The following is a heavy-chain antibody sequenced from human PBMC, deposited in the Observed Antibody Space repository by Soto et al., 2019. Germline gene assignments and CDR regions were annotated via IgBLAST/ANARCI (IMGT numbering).Heavy chain of an antibody. CDR3: ARDRRIVVVPAATPSHWFDP. D-gene: IGHD2-2*01. V-gene: IGHV4-31*03. CDR1: GGSISSGGYY. J-gene: IGHJ5*02. Sequence: QVQLQESGPGLVKPSQTLSLTCTVSGGSISSGGYYWSWIRQHPGKGLEWIGYIYYSGSTYYNPSLKTRVTISVDTSKNQFSLKLSSVTAADTAVYYCARDRRIVVVPAATPSHWFDPWGQGTLVTVSS. CDR2: IYYSGST.